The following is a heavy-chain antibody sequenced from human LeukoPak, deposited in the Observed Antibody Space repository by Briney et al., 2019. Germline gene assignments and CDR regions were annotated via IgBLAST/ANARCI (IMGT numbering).Heavy chain of an antibody. CDR3: AKRGGSYFDY. J-gene: IGHJ4*02. CDR2: ISNDGSNK. D-gene: IGHD1-26*01. Sequence: PGGSLRLSCAASGFTFSSSGIHWVRQAPGEGLEWLPVISNDGSNKYYAHSVKGRFTISRDNPKNTLYLEMNSLRAEDTAVYYCAKRGGSYFDYWGQGTLVTVSS. CDR1: GFTFSSSG. V-gene: IGHV3-30*18.